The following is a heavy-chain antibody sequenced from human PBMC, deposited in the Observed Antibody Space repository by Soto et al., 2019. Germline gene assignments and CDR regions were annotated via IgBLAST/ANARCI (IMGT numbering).Heavy chain of an antibody. Sequence: GASVKVSCKASGYTFTGYYMHWVRQAPGQGLEWMGWINPNSGGTNYAQKFQGRVTMTRDTSISTAYMELSRLRSDDTAVYYCARDEGLKKAGGMDVWGQGTTVTVSS. CDR1: GYTFTGYY. D-gene: IGHD3-3*01. J-gene: IGHJ6*02. V-gene: IGHV1-2*02. CDR2: INPNSGGT. CDR3: ARDEGLKKAGGMDV.